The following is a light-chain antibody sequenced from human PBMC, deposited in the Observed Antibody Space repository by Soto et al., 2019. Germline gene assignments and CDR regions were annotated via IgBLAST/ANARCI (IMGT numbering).Light chain of an antibody. V-gene: IGKV1-39*01. CDR2: AAS. CDR1: QYMYNY. CDR3: QQSYNTPWT. J-gene: IGKJ1*01. Sequence: DIQMTQSPSSLSASVGERVTITCRASQYMYNYLSWYQRKPGKAPTLLIYAASNLQSGVPSRFSGSGSGTDFTLTISSLQPEDFATYYCQQSYNTPWTFGQGTKVEIK.